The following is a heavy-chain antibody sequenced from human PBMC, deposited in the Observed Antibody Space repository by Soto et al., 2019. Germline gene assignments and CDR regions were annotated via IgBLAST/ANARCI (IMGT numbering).Heavy chain of an antibody. CDR2: INPNSGGT. D-gene: IGHD6-13*01. Sequence: ASVKVSCKASGYTFTGYYMHWVRQSPGQGLEWMGWINPNSGGTSYAQKFQGWVTMTRDTSISTAYMELSRLRSDDTAVYYCARSIAAAGIAWFDPWGQGTLVTVSS. CDR1: GYTFTGYY. V-gene: IGHV1-2*04. J-gene: IGHJ5*02. CDR3: ARSIAAAGIAWFDP.